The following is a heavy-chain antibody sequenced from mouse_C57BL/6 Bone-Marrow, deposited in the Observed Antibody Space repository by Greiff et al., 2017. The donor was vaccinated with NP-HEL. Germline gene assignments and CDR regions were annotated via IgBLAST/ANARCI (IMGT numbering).Heavy chain of an antibody. CDR1: GYTFTSYW. V-gene: IGHV1-55*01. J-gene: IGHJ4*01. D-gene: IGHD2-1*01. CDR2: IYPGSGST. CDR3: ATLSTMVRGAMDY. Sequence: QVQLQQPGAELVKPGASVKMSCKASGYTFTSYWITWVKQRPGQGLEWIGDIYPGSGSTNYNEKFKSKATLTVDTSSSTAYMQLSSLTSEDSAVYYCATLSTMVRGAMDYWGQGTSVTVSS.